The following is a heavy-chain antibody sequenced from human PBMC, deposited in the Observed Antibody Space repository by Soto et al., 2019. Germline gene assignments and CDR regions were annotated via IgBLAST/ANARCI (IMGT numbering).Heavy chain of an antibody. CDR3: AKDLYYYDSSLDDY. Sequence: QVHLAESGEGVVQPGRSLRLSCAGSGFTFSSYAMHWVRQAPGKGLEWVAVISNDGTYKYYAESLKGRFIISRDNSKNTMYLQMNSLRAEDTAVYFCAKDLYYYDSSLDDYWGQGTLVTVSS. J-gene: IGHJ4*02. V-gene: IGHV3-30*18. CDR1: GFTFSSYA. D-gene: IGHD3-22*01. CDR2: ISNDGTYK.